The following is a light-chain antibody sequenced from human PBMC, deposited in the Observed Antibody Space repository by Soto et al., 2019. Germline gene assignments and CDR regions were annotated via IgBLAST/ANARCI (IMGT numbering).Light chain of an antibody. Sequence: DIEMTQSPSTLSASVGDRVTITCRASLSISTCLAWYQQKPGKAPKLLMYDASSLESGVPSRFSGRGSGTEFTLTISSLQPDDFATYYCQQYSSFSRTFGQGTKVDIK. V-gene: IGKV1-5*01. CDR3: QQYSSFSRT. CDR2: DAS. J-gene: IGKJ1*01. CDR1: LSISTC.